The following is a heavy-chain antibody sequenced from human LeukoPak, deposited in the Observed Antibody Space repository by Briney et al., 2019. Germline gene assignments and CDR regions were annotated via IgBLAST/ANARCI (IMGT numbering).Heavy chain of an antibody. Sequence: GESLRISCKSSGYSFTSYWISWVRQMPGKGLEWMGRIDPSDSYTNYSPSFQGHVTISADKSISTAYLQWSSLKASDTAMYYCARPTWARRDFDYWGQGTLVTVSS. V-gene: IGHV5-10-1*01. CDR2: IDPSDSYT. D-gene: IGHD7-27*01. CDR3: ARPTWARRDFDY. J-gene: IGHJ4*02. CDR1: GYSFTSYW.